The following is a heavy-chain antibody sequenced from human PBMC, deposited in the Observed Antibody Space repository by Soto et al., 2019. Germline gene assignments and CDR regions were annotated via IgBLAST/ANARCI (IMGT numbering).Heavy chain of an antibody. CDR3: ANIPGWYEQNWFDP. J-gene: IGHJ5*02. D-gene: IGHD6-19*01. CDR2: ISGSGGST. Sequence: EVQLLESWGGLVQPGGSLRLSCAASGFTFSSYAMSWVRQAPGKGLEWVSAISGSGGSTYYADYVKGRFTISRDNSKNPLDLQMNGWRGEDTAVYYCANIPGWYEQNWFDPWGQGTLVTVSS. CDR1: GFTFSSYA. V-gene: IGHV3-23*01.